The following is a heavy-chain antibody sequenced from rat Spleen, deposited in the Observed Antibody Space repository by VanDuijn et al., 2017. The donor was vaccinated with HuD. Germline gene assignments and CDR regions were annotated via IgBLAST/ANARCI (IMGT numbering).Heavy chain of an antibody. Sequence: EVQLVESGGGLVQPGRSMKLSCAASGLSFSNYDMAWVRQAPTKGLEWVASLSYDVTATYYRDSVKGRFTISRDNAKSTLYLQMNSLRSEDTATYYCARQGYLRDWYFDFWGPGTMVTVSS. D-gene: IGHD2-7*01. V-gene: IGHV5-22*01. CDR1: GLSFSNYD. CDR2: LSYDVTAT. J-gene: IGHJ1*01. CDR3: ARQGYLRDWYFDF.